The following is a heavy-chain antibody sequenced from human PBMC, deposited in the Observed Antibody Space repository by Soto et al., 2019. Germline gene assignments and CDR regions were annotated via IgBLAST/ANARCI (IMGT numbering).Heavy chain of an antibody. CDR2: ISGSGGST. Sequence: EVQLLESGGGLVQPGGSLRLSCAASGFTFSSYAMSWVRQAPGKGLEWVSAISGSGGSTYYADSVKGRFTISRDNSKNTLYLQMNSLRAEDTAVYYCAKDLSREQWLLPGDAFDIWGQGTMVTVSS. CDR3: AKDLSREQWLLPGDAFDI. CDR1: GFTFSSYA. J-gene: IGHJ3*02. D-gene: IGHD6-19*01. V-gene: IGHV3-23*01.